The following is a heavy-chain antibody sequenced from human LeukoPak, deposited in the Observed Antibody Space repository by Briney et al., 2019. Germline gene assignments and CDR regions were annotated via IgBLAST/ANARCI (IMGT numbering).Heavy chain of an antibody. CDR3: ARVSVCGGDCQKFDP. D-gene: IGHD2-21*01. V-gene: IGHV4-31*03. CDR1: GGSISSGGYY. Sequence: SETLSLTCTVSGGSISSGGYYWSWIRRHPGKGLEWIGYIYYSGSTYYNPSLKSRVTISVDTSKNQFSLKLSSVTAADTAVYYCARVSVCGGDCQKFDPWGQGTLVTVSS. J-gene: IGHJ5*02. CDR2: IYYSGST.